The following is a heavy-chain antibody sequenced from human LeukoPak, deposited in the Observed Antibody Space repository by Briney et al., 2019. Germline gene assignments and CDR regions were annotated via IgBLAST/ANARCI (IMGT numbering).Heavy chain of an antibody. Sequence: GASVKVSCKASGYTFTGYYMHWVRQAPGQGLEWMGWINPNSGGTNYAQKFQGRVTMTRDTSISTAYMELSRLRSDDTAVYYCARDDYDILTGYFLGMDVWGRGTTVTVSS. CDR3: ARDDYDILTGYFLGMDV. CDR1: GYTFTGYY. CDR2: INPNSGGT. V-gene: IGHV1-2*02. J-gene: IGHJ6*02. D-gene: IGHD3-9*01.